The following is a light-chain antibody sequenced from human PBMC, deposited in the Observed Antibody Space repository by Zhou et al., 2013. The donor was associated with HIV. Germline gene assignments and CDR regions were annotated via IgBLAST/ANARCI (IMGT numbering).Light chain of an antibody. J-gene: IGKJ4*01. CDR2: GAS. V-gene: IGKV1-6*01. CDR3: LQDYNYPPT. Sequence: AIQMTQSPSSLSASVGDRVVITCRTSQDIGKDLGWYQQKPGKAPKLLIYGASSLESGVPSRFSGSGSGTDFTLTISSLQPEDFASYYCLQDYNYPPTFGGGTKVRSN. CDR1: QDIGKD.